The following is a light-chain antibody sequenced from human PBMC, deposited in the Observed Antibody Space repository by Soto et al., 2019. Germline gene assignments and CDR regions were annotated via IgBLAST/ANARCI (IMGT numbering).Light chain of an antibody. V-gene: IGKV3-20*01. CDR3: QHYYTSYTT. J-gene: IGKJ1*01. Sequence: IELTQSPGTLSLSPGERATLSCRASQSVSSSYLAWYQQKPGQAPRLLIYGASSRATGIPDRFSGSGSGTDFTLTISRLEPEDFAVYYCQHYYTSYTTFGQGTQVDIK. CDR1: QSVSSSY. CDR2: GAS.